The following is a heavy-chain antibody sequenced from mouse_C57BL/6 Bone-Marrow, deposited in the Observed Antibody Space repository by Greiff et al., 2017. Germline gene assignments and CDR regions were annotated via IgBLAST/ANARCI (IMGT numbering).Heavy chain of an antibody. D-gene: IGHD2-4*01. CDR2: ISTLAYSI. Sequence: EVQGVESGGGLVQPGGSLKLSCAASGFTFSDYGMAWVRQAPRKGPEWVAFISTLAYSIYYADTVTGRCTISRENAKNTLYLEMSSLRSEDTAMYYCAREDYEGYWYVDVWGTGTTVTVSS. J-gene: IGHJ1*03. V-gene: IGHV5-15*01. CDR3: AREDYEGYWYVDV. CDR1: GFTFSDYG.